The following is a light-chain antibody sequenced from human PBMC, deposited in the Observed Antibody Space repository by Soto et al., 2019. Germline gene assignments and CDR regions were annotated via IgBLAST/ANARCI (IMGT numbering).Light chain of an antibody. CDR3: CSYAGSSTYV. Sequence: QSALTQPASVSGSPGQSITISCTGASSYVGGYNLVSWYQQHPGKAPKLMIYEVSKRPSGVSNRFSGSKSGSTASLTISGLQAEDEADYYCCSYAGSSTYVFGTGTKVTVL. CDR2: EVS. V-gene: IGLV2-23*02. J-gene: IGLJ1*01. CDR1: SSYVGGYNL.